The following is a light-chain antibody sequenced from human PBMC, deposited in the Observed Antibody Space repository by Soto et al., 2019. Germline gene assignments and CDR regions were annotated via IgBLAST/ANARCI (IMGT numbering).Light chain of an antibody. Sequence: QSVLTQPASVSGSPGQSITLSCTGTSSDVGRYNLVSWYQQHPGKAPKLIIYEVSERPSGVSYRFSGSKSASTASLTISGLQAEDGADYYCCSYAGSSTNWVFGGGTKLTVL. CDR3: CSYAGSSTNWV. CDR2: EVS. V-gene: IGLV2-23*02. J-gene: IGLJ3*02. CDR1: SSDVGRYNL.